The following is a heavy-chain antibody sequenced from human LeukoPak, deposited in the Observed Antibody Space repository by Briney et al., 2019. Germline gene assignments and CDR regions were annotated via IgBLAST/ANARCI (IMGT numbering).Heavy chain of an antibody. CDR3: ARAEMATVNAIDY. CDR1: GGTFSSYA. D-gene: IGHD5-24*01. Sequence: ASVKVSCKASGGTFSSYAISWVRQASGQGLEWMGRIIPILGIANYAQKFQGRVTITADKSTSTAYMELSSLRSEDTAVYYCARAEMATVNAIDYWGQGTLVTASS. V-gene: IGHV1-69*04. J-gene: IGHJ4*02. CDR2: IIPILGIA.